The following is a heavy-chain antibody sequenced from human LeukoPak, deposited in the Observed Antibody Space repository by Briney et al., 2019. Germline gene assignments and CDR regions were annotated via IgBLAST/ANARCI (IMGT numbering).Heavy chain of an antibody. J-gene: IGHJ4*02. D-gene: IGHD2-2*01. V-gene: IGHV5-51*01. CDR3: ARGRLDCSSTSCYYYFDY. CDR1: GYSFTSYW. CDR2: IYPGDSDT. Sequence: GESLKISCKGSGYSFTSYWIGWVRQMPGKGLEWMGIIYPGDSDTRYSPSFQGQVTISADKSNSTAYLQWSSLKASGTAMYYCARGRLDCSSTSCYYYFDYWGQGTLVTVSS.